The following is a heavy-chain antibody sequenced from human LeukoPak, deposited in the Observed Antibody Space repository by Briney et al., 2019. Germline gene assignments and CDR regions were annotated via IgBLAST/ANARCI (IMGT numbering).Heavy chain of an antibody. CDR2: IYYSGST. D-gene: IGHD3-3*01. CDR3: AREQYYDFWSGYPPLDAFDI. CDR1: GGSISSSSYY. V-gene: IGHV4-30-4*08. Sequence: PSETLSLTCTVSGGSISSSSYYWGWIRQPPGKGLEWIGYIYYSGSTYYNPSLKSRVTISVDTSKNQFSLKLSSVTAADTAVYYCAREQYYDFWSGYPPLDAFDIWGQGTMVTVSS. J-gene: IGHJ3*02.